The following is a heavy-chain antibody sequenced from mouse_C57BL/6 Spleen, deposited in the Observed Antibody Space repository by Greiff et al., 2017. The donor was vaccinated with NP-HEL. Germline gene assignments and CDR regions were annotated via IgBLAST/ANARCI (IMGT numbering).Heavy chain of an antibody. V-gene: IGHV1-55*01. CDR1: GYTFTSYW. CDR2: IYPGSGGT. J-gene: IGHJ1*03. CDR3: ARSDYGNWDWYFDV. D-gene: IGHD2-1*01. Sequence: QVQLQQPGAELVKPGASVKMSCKASGYTFTSYWITWVKQRPGQGLEWIGDIYPGSGGTNYNEKFKSKATLTVDTSSSTAYMQLSSLTSEDSAVYYCARSDYGNWDWYFDVWGTGTTVTVSS.